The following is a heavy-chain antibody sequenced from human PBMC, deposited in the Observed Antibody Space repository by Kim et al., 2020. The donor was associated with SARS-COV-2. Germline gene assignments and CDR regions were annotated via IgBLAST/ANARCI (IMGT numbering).Heavy chain of an antibody. J-gene: IGHJ4*01. CDR2: INHSGST. D-gene: IGHD6-19*01. CDR3: ARGNSIAVAGAASHDY. V-gene: IGHV4-34*01. Sequence: SETLSLTCAVYGGSFSGYYWSWIRQPPGKGLEWIGEINHSGSTNYNPSLKSRVTISVDTSKNQFSLKLSSVTAADTAVYYCARGNSIAVAGAASHDYWG. CDR1: GGSFSGYY.